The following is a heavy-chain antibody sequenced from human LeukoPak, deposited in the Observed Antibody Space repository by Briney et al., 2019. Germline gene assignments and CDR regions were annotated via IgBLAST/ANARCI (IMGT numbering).Heavy chain of an antibody. CDR3: AREANTVYHYDSSGYYGLDY. CDR1: GYTFTSYY. Sequence: GASVKVSCKASGYTFTSYYMHWVRQAPGQGLEWMGIINPSGGSTSYAQRFQGRVTMTRDTSTSTVYMELSSLRSEDTAVYYCAREANTVYHYDSSGYYGLDYWGQGTLVTVSS. V-gene: IGHV1-46*01. J-gene: IGHJ4*02. CDR2: INPSGGST. D-gene: IGHD3-22*01.